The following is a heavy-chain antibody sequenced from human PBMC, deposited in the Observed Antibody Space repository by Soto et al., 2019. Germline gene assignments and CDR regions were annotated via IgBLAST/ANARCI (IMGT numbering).Heavy chain of an antibody. CDR1: GGSISSGGYS. Sequence: LSLTCAVSGGSISSGGYSWSWIRQPPGKGLEWIGYIYHSGSTYYNPSLKSRVTISVDRSKNQFSLKLSSVTAADTAVYYCARRATYYDFWSGPPGAFDIWGQGTMVTVSS. J-gene: IGHJ3*02. V-gene: IGHV4-30-2*01. D-gene: IGHD3-3*01. CDR2: IYHSGST. CDR3: ARRATYYDFWSGPPGAFDI.